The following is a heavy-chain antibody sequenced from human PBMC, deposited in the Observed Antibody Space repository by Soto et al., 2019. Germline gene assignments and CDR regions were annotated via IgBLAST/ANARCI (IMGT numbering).Heavy chain of an antibody. CDR1: GGSISSSNW. J-gene: IGHJ4*02. CDR2: IYHSGST. D-gene: IGHD6-13*01. Sequence: PSETLSLTCAVSGGSISSSNWWSWVRQPPGKGLEWIGEIYHSGSTNYNPSLKSRVTISVDKSKNQFSLKLSSVTAADTAVYYCVRKPVKQQLVSFDYWGQGTLVTVSS. V-gene: IGHV4-4*02. CDR3: VRKPVKQQLVSFDY.